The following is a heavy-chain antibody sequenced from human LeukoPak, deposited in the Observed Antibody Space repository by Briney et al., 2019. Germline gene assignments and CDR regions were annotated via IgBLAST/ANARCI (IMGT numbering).Heavy chain of an antibody. CDR3: ARDLDSWYGDY. V-gene: IGHV1-2*02. CDR1: GGTFSSYA. D-gene: IGHD2-8*02. J-gene: IGHJ4*02. CDR2: INPNSGGT. Sequence: ASVKVSCKASGGTFSSYAISWVRQAPGQGLEWMGWINPNSGGTNYAQKFQGRVTMTRDTSISTAYMELSRLRSDDTAVYYCARDLDSWYGDYWGQGTLVTVSS.